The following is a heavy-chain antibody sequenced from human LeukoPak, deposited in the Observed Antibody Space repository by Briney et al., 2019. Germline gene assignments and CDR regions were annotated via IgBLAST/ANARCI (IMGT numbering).Heavy chain of an antibody. CDR1: GGSISSRSYY. V-gene: IGHV4-39*01. CDR3: ARHPLKAYVSDWFDP. Sequence: SETLSLTCTVSGGSISSRSYYWGWLRQPPGKGVEWIASIFYSVSTYHNPSLKSRVTIAVDTSKSQFSLKLSSVTAADTAVYFCARHPLKAYVSDWFDPWGQGTLVTVSS. J-gene: IGHJ5*02. CDR2: IFYSVST. D-gene: IGHD3-10*02.